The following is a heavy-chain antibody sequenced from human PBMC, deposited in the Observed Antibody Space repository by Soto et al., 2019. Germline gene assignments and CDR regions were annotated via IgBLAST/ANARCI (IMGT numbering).Heavy chain of an antibody. CDR2: ISTYNSRT. D-gene: IGHD2-2*02. Sequence: WASVKVSCKASGYTFTSHGISWVRQAPGQGLEWLGWISTYNSRTHYAQKVQGRVTMTTDTSTSTAYLDLRSLTFDDSAVYYCARARYCASPSCYKHYYYGMDTWGQGTTVTVSS. J-gene: IGHJ6*02. CDR1: GYTFTSHG. V-gene: IGHV1-18*04. CDR3: ARARYCASPSCYKHYYYGMDT.